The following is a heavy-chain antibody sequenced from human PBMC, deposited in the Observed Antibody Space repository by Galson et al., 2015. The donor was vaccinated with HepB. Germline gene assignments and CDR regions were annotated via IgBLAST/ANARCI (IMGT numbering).Heavy chain of an antibody. D-gene: IGHD6-19*01. J-gene: IGHJ4*02. CDR3: ARGTTVADLVD. CDR2: IDPSDSYT. V-gene: IGHV5-10-1*01. CDR1: GYSFTSYW. Sequence: QSGAEVKKPGVSLRISCQASGYSFTSYWISWLRQMPGKGLEWLGKIDPSDSYTNYNPSFQGHVTISGDNSITTAYLQWSSLKASDTAMYYCARGTTVADLVDWGQGTLVTVSS.